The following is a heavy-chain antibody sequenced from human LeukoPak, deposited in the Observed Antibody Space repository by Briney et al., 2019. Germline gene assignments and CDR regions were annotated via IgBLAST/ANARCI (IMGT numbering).Heavy chain of an antibody. D-gene: IGHD3-10*01. CDR3: AKDIDAPLWGDAFDI. CDR1: GFTFSSYG. CDR2: ISYDGSNK. J-gene: IGHJ3*02. V-gene: IGHV3-30*18. Sequence: GRSLRLSCAASGFTFSSYGMHWVRQAPGKGLEWVAVISYDGSNKYYADSVKGRFTISRDNSKNTLYLQMNSLRAEDTAVYYCAKDIDAPLWGDAFDIWRQGTMVTVSS.